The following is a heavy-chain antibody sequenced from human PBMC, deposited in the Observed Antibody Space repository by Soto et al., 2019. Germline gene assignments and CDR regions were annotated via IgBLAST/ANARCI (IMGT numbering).Heavy chain of an antibody. V-gene: IGHV6-1*01. J-gene: IGHJ5*01. D-gene: IGHD3-3*01. CDR3: ARGAPYTGMIFLS. CDR1: GDSVASNSAG. Sequence: SEALSLTCASTGDSVASNSAGWSWVRQSPSRGLEWLGRTYYRSKWYYEYAVSVRGRITINPDTSKNQYSLQPNSVTPEDTAVYFCARGAPYTGMIFLSRGHALLVSV. CDR2: TYYRSKWYY.